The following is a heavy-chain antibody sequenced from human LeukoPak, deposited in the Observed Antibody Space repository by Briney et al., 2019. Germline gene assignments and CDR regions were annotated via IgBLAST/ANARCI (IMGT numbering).Heavy chain of an antibody. CDR3: ARTSSSGNSYTPLDL. D-gene: IGHD3-10*01. V-gene: IGHV5-51*01. CDR2: IYPGDSDT. CDR1: GYRFTNYW. J-gene: IGHJ5*02. Sequence: GESLKISCKGSGYRFTNYWIGWVRQMPGKGLEWMGLIYPGDSDTRYSPSFQGQVTISADKSISTVYLQWSSLRASDTAMYFCARTSSSGNSYTPLDLWGQGTLVTVSS.